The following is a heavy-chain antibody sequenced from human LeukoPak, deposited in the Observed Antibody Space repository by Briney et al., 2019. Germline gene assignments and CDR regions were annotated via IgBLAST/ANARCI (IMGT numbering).Heavy chain of an antibody. Sequence: SETLSLTCTVSGGSISSGGYYWSWIRQHPGKGLEWIGYIYYSGSTYYNPSLKSRVTISVDTSKNQFSLKLSSVTAADTAVYYCARIGYDSRVTDDYWGQGTLVTVSS. J-gene: IGHJ4*02. CDR2: IYYSGST. CDR1: GGSISSGGYY. D-gene: IGHD3-22*01. CDR3: ARIGYDSRVTDDY. V-gene: IGHV4-31*03.